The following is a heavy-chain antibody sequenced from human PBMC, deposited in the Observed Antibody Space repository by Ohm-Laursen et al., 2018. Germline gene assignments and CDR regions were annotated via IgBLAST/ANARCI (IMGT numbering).Heavy chain of an antibody. J-gene: IGHJ6*02. CDR2: ISSSSSTI. CDR3: ARTFRDYYYYGMDV. D-gene: IGHD3-10*01. Sequence: SLRLSCSASGFTFSSYSMNWVRQAPGKGLEWVSYISSSSSTIYYADSVKGRFTISRDNAKNSLYLQMNSLRAEDTAVYYCARTFRDYYYYGMDVWGQGTTVTVSS. CDR1: GFTFSSYS. V-gene: IGHV3-48*01.